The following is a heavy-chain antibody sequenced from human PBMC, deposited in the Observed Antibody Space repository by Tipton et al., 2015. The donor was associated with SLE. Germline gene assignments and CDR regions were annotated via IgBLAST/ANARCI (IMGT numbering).Heavy chain of an antibody. J-gene: IGHJ3*02. D-gene: IGHD2-15*01. CDR1: GGSTSSYY. V-gene: IGHV4-59*01. Sequence: TLSLTCTVSGGSTSSYYWSWMRQPPGKGLEWIGYIYYSGSTNYNPSLKSRVTISLDTSKNQFSLKLSSVTAADTAVYYCARGGGFDAFDIWGQGTMVTVSS. CDR3: ARGGGFDAFDI. CDR2: IYYSGST.